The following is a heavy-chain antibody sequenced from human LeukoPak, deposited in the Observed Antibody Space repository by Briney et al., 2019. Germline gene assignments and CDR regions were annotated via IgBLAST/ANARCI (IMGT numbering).Heavy chain of an antibody. CDR1: GFTFSSYS. V-gene: IGHV3-15*01. J-gene: IGHJ4*02. Sequence: GGSLRLSCAASGFTFSSYSMNWVRQAPGKGLEWVGRIKSKTDGGTTDYAAPVKGRFTISRDDSKNTLYLQMNSLRAEDTAVYYCAKDQKGLWDYWGQGTLVTVSS. CDR2: IKSKTDGGTT. CDR3: AKDQKGLWDY.